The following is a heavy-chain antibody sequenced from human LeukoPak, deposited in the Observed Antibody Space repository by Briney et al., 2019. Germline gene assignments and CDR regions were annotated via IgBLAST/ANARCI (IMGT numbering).Heavy chain of an antibody. D-gene: IGHD2-15*01. J-gene: IGHJ3*02. CDR2: IYYSGST. CDR3: ARVRIPHNDAFDI. CDR1: GGSFSGYY. Sequence: SETLSLTCAVYGGSFSGYYWSWIRQPPGKGLEWIGYIYYSGSTYYNPSLKSRVTISVDTSKNQFSLKLSSVTAADTAVYYCARVRIPHNDAFDIWGQGTMVTVSS. V-gene: IGHV4-30-4*01.